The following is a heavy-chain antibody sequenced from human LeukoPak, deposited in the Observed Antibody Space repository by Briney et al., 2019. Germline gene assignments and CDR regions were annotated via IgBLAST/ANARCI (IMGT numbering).Heavy chain of an antibody. CDR1: GYTFTGYY. J-gene: IGHJ3*02. CDR3: AYSDYGEAFDI. CDR2: INPNSGGT. V-gene: IGHV1-2*04. D-gene: IGHD4-11*01. Sequence: ASVKVSCKASGYTFTGYYMHWVRQAPGQGLEWMGWINPNSGGTNYAQKFQGWVTITADESTSTAYMELSSLRSEDTAVYYCAYSDYGEAFDIWGQRTMVTVSS.